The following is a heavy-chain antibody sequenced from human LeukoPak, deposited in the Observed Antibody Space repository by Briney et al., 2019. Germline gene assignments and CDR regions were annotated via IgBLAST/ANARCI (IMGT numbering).Heavy chain of an antibody. CDR1: GFTFSSYA. V-gene: IGHV3-23*01. CDR2: ISGSGGST. Sequence: GGSLRLSCAASGFTFSSYAMSWVRQAPGKGLEWVSAISGSGGSTYYADPVKGRFTISRDNSKNTLYLQMNSLRAEDTAVYYCAKDSIRIMITFGGVISPDYWGQGTLVTVSS. J-gene: IGHJ4*02. CDR3: AKDSIRIMITFGGVISPDY. D-gene: IGHD3-16*02.